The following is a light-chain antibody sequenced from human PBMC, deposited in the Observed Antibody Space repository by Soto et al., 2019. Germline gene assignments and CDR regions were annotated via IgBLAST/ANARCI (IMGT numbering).Light chain of an antibody. V-gene: IGKV1-39*01. CDR2: AAS. J-gene: IGKJ5*01. CDR3: QQSYSTPVT. Sequence: DIQMTQSPSSLSASVGERVTITCRASQSISSYLNWYQQKPGKAPKLLIYAASSLQSGFPSRFSGSGSGTDFTLTISSLQPEDFATYYCQQSYSTPVTFGQGTRLEI. CDR1: QSISSY.